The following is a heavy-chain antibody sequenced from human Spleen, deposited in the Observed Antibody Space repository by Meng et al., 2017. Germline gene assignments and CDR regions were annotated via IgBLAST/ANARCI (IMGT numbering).Heavy chain of an antibody. CDR3: AKGITSGGYAPFGY. CDR1: GFTFSSYA. Sequence: GESLKISCAASGFTFSSYAMSWVRQAPGKGLEWVSAISGSGGSTYYADSVKGRFTISRDNSKNTLYLQMNSLRAEDTAVYYCAKGITSGGYAPFGYWGQGTLVTVSS. CDR2: ISGSGGST. V-gene: IGHV3-23*01. J-gene: IGHJ4*02. D-gene: IGHD1-26*01.